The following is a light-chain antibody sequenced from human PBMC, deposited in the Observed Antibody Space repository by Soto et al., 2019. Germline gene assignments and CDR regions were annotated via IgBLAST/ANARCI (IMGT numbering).Light chain of an antibody. CDR2: EVN. CDR1: SSDIGRYNY. Sequence: QSALTQPASVSGSPGQSITISCTGTSSDIGRYNYVSWFQQHPGKVPKLVIFEVNYRPSGVSDRFSGSKSGNTASLTITGLQAEDEADYYCSSYTSSSTRVFGGGTKLTVL. V-gene: IGLV2-14*01. CDR3: SSYTSSSTRV. J-gene: IGLJ2*01.